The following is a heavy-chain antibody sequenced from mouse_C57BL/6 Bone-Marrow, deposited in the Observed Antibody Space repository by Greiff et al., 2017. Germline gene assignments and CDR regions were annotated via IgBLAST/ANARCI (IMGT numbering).Heavy chain of an antibody. CDR3: ARRLRLAY. CDR2: IYPRSGNT. CDR1: GYTFTSYG. D-gene: IGHD3-2*02. J-gene: IGHJ3*01. Sequence: QVQLQQSGAELARSGASVKLSCKASGYTFTSYGISWVKQRTGQGLEWIGEIYPRSGNTYYNEKFKGKATLTAEKSSSPAYMELRSLTSEDSAVYFCARRLRLAYWGQGTLVTVSA. V-gene: IGHV1-81*01.